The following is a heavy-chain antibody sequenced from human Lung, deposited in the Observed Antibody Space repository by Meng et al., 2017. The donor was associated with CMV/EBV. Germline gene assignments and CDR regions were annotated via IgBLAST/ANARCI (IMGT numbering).Heavy chain of an antibody. V-gene: IGHV6-1*01. Sequence: SQTFSLTXAISGDSVSSNSAAWNWIRQSPSRGLEWLGRTYYRSKWYNDYAVSVKSRITINPDTSKNQFSLQLNSVTPEDTAVYYCARVTDGYNLQGMDVWGQGXTVTVSS. J-gene: IGHJ6*02. D-gene: IGHD5-24*01. CDR3: ARVTDGYNLQGMDV. CDR2: TYYRSKWYN. CDR1: GDSVSSNSAA.